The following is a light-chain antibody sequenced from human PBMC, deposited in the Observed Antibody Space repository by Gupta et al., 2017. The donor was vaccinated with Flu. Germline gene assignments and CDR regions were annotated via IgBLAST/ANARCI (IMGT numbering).Light chain of an antibody. J-gene: IGLJ3*02. V-gene: IGLV1-51*02. CDR1: SSNIGNNY. CDR2: ESN. CDR3: GTWDSSLSAGV. Sequence: TVTISCSGSSSNIGNNYVSWYKQLPGTAPKLLIYESNKRPSGIPDRFSGSKSDTSATLGITGLQTGDEADYYCGTWDSSLSAGVFGGGTKLTVL.